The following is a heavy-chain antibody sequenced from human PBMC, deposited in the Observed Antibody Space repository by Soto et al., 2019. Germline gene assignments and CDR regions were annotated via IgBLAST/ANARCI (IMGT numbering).Heavy chain of an antibody. CDR2: IYYSGST. CDR1: GGSINSGDYY. CDR3: ARDTSSSWSGWFDP. V-gene: IGHV4-30-4*02. D-gene: IGHD6-13*01. J-gene: IGHJ5*02. Sequence: SETLSLTYTVSGGSINSGDYYWSWIRQPPGQGLEWIGYIYYSGSTYYNPPLRSRVTISVDTSRNQFSLKLSSVTAADTAVYYCARDTSSSWSGWFDPWGQGTLVTVSS.